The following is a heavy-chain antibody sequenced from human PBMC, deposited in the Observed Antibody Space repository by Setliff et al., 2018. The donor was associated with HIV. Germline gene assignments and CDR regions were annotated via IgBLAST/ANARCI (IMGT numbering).Heavy chain of an antibody. J-gene: IGHJ3*02. D-gene: IGHD1-26*01. CDR1: GYTFTGYY. CDR2: INPNSGGT. CDR3: ARGTRVGANDACDI. V-gene: IGHV1-2*06. Sequence: ASVKVSCKASGYTFTGYYMHWVRQAPGQGLEWMGRINPNSGGTKYAQKFQGRVTMTRDTSISTAYMELSRLRSDDTAVYYCARGTRVGANDACDIWGQGTMVTVS.